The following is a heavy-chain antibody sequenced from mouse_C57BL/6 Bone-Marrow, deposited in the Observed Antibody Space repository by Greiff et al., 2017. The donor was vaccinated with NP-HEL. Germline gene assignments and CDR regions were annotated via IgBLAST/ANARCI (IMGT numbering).Heavy chain of an antibody. CDR1: GYTFTNYW. CDR3: ARCYGYFHFDY. J-gene: IGHJ2*01. CDR2: IYPGGGYT. V-gene: IGHV1-63*01. D-gene: IGHD2-2*01. Sequence: VQGVESGAELVRPGTSVKMSCKASGYTFTNYWIGWAKQRPGHGLEWIGDIYPGGGYTNYNEKFKGKATLTADKSSSTAYMQFSSLTSEDSAIYYCARCYGYFHFDYWGQGTTLTVSS.